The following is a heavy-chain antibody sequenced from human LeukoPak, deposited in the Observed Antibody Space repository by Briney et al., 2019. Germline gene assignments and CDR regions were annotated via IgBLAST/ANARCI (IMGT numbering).Heavy chain of an antibody. J-gene: IGHJ4*02. CDR1: GYTFTSYY. CDR3: ARVHTAGTKPNPNRDADY. CDR2: INPSGGST. V-gene: IGHV1-46*01. D-gene: IGHD6-13*01. Sequence: ASVKVSYKASGYTFTSYYMHWVRQAPGQGLEWMGIINPSGGSTSYAQKFQGRVTMTRDTSTSTVYMELSSLRSEDTAVYYCARVHTAGTKPNPNRDADYWGQGTLVTVSS.